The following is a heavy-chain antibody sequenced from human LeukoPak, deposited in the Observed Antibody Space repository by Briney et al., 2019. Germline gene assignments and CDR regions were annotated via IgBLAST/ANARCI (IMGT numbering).Heavy chain of an antibody. D-gene: IGHD3-10*01. CDR2: IWSDSSHK. V-gene: IGHV3-33*01. CDR3: VRASGSFDY. CDR1: GFTFSDYG. Sequence: GGSLRLSCAASGFTFSDYGIHWVRRASGKGLEGVAVIWSDSSHKYYADSVKGRFTISRDNSRKTLWLQMNSLRVEDTAVYYCVRASGSFDYWGQGTRVTVSS. J-gene: IGHJ4*02.